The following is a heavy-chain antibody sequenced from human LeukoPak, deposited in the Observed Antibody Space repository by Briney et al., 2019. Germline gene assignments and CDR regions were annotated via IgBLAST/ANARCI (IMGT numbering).Heavy chain of an antibody. Sequence: SETLSLTCTVSGGSISSYYWSWIRQPPGKGLEWIGYIYYSGSTNYNPSLKSRVTISVDTSKNQFSLKLSSVTAADTAVYYCARAIRGRYDFWSGPSSHFDYWGQGTLVTVSS. J-gene: IGHJ4*02. CDR1: GGSISSYY. CDR2: IYYSGST. CDR3: ARAIRGRYDFWSGPSSHFDY. V-gene: IGHV4-59*01. D-gene: IGHD3-3*01.